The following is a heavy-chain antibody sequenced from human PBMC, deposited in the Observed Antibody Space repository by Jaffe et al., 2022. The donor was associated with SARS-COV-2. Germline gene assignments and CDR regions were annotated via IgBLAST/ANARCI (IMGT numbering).Heavy chain of an antibody. CDR3: ASLAYDILTGEVTKYGMDV. CDR2: IIPILGIA. V-gene: IGHV1-69*02. D-gene: IGHD3-9*01. Sequence: QVQLVQSGAEVKKPGSSVKVSCKASGGTFSSYTISWVRQAPGQGLEWMGRIIPILGIANYAQKFQGRVTITADKSTSTAYMELSSLRSEDTAVYYCASLAYDILTGEVTKYGMDVWGQGTTVTVSS. CDR1: GGTFSSYT. J-gene: IGHJ6*02.